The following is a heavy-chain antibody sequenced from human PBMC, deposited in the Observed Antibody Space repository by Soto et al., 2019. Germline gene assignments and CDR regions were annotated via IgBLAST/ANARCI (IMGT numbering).Heavy chain of an antibody. CDR1: GYTFTDYF. CDR2: INPKTGVT. V-gene: IGHV1-2*02. J-gene: IGHJ4*02. Sequence: QVQLVQSGAEVRKPGASVKVTCKASGYTFTDYFMHWVRQAPGQGLEWMGWINPKTGVTNYAQKFQGRVTMTRDTSICTAYIDLSRLRSDDTSVYYCVRDLRSGYDTHFDYWGQGTLVTVSS. D-gene: IGHD5-12*01. CDR3: VRDLRSGYDTHFDY.